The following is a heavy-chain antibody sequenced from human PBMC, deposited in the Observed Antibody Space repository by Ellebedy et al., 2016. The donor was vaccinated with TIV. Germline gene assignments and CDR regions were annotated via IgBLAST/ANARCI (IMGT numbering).Heavy chain of an antibody. CDR1: GFTVSSNY. Sequence: GESLKISCAASGFTVSSNYMAGVRQAPGKGLEWGSIIYSGDATYYADYVTGRFTISRDNSQNMLFLQLNSLRVEDTAVYYCARGRRLDFDTKGVGDFDSWGQGTLVTVST. V-gene: IGHV3-53*01. CDR2: IYSGDAT. D-gene: IGHD4/OR15-4a*01. J-gene: IGHJ4*02. CDR3: ARGRRLDFDTKGVGDFDS.